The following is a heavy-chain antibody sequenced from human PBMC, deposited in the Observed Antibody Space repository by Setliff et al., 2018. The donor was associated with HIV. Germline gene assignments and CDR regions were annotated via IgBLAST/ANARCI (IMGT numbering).Heavy chain of an antibody. CDR1: GYSINSGFS. V-gene: IGHV4-38-2*01. CDR2: IYQSGSI. J-gene: IGHJ4*02. CDR3: VRHRKDDYFLTAYFDS. D-gene: IGHD4-17*01. Sequence: PSETLSLTCAASGYSINSGFSRAWIRQPPGQGPQWIGSIYQSGSIYYNPSLQSRVTISVDSSKNQFSLNLFSVTAADTAVYYCVRHRKDDYFLTAYFDSLGQGALVTVSS.